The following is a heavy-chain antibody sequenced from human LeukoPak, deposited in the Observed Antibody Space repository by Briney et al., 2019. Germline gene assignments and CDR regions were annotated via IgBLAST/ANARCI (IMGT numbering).Heavy chain of an antibody. J-gene: IGHJ4*02. CDR3: ASSGSYYHRFDY. Sequence: GSSVKVSCKASGGTFSSYAISWVRQAPGQGLKWMGRIIPIFGTANYAQKFQGRVTITTDESTSTAYMELSSLRSEDTAVYYCASSGSYYHRFDYWGQGTLVTVSS. V-gene: IGHV1-69*05. CDR2: IIPIFGTA. CDR1: GGTFSSYA. D-gene: IGHD3-10*01.